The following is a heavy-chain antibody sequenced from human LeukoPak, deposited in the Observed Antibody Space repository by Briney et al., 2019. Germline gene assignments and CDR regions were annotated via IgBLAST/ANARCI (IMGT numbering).Heavy chain of an antibody. CDR3: ARGDAFSGDH. CDR2: IHPEGNEK. J-gene: IGHJ4*02. CDR1: GFSFTNFW. V-gene: IGHV3-7*04. Sequence: GGSLRLSCAVSGFSFTNFWMSWVRQAPGRGLEWVANIHPEGNEKYHVESVKGRFTISRDNTKNLLFLQMNGLRVEDTAVYYCARGDAFSGDHWGQGILVTVSS.